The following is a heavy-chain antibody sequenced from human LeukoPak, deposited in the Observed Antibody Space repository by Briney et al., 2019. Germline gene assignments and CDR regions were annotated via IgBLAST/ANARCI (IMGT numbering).Heavy chain of an antibody. J-gene: IGHJ4*02. CDR1: GFTFSSYS. CDR2: ISSSSSTI. CDR3: ASHYDILTGSNRFDY. V-gene: IGHV3-48*02. Sequence: GGSLRLSCAASGFTFSSYSMNWVRQAPGKGLEWVSYISSSSSTIYYADSVKGRFTISRDNAKNSLYLQMNSLRDEDTAVYYCASHYDILTGSNRFDYWGQGTLVTVSS. D-gene: IGHD3-9*01.